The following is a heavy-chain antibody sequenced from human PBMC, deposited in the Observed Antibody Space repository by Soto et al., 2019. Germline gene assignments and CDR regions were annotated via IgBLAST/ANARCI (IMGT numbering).Heavy chain of an antibody. CDR1: GSTFRSYG. D-gene: IGHD6-13*01. J-gene: IGHJ5*02. CDR2: SSCDGSNQ. V-gene: IGHV3-30*18. Sequence: QVQLVESGGGVVQPGRTLRLSCAASGSTFRSYGMHWVRQAPGKGLEGVAVSSCDGSNQYYADSVKGRFTISRDDSKNTLYLQMNSLSAEDTALYYCAKAREQELVRGWFDPWGQGTLVTVSP. CDR3: AKAREQELVRGWFDP.